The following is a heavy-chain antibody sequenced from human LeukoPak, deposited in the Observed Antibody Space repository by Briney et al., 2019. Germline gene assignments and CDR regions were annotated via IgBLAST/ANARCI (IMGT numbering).Heavy chain of an antibody. CDR3: AGSADSSGYFREITLYYFDY. Sequence: GGSLRLSCAASGFTFSDFYMTWIRQAPGKGLEWVSYISNSGSTIYYADSVKGRFTISRDNAKNSLNLQMNSLRAEDTAVYYCAGSADSSGYFREITLYYFDYWGQGTLVTVSS. V-gene: IGHV3-11*01. CDR2: ISNSGSTI. CDR1: GFTFSDFY. J-gene: IGHJ4*02. D-gene: IGHD3-22*01.